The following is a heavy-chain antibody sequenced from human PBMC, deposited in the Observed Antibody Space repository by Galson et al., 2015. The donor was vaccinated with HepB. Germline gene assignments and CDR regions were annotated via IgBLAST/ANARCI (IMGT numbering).Heavy chain of an antibody. Sequence: QSGAEVKKPGESLRISCKGSGYSLTSYWISWVRQMPGKGLEWMGRIDPSDSYTNYSPSFQGHVTISADKSISTAYLQWSSLKASDTAMYYCAARSGYDPTFDYWGQGTLVTVSS. V-gene: IGHV5-10-1*01. CDR2: IDPSDSYT. CDR3: AARSGYDPTFDY. J-gene: IGHJ4*02. CDR1: GYSLTSYW. D-gene: IGHD5-12*01.